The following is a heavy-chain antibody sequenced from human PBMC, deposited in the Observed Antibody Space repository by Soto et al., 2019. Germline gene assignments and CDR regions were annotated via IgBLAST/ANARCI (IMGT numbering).Heavy chain of an antibody. CDR2: VNHSGTT. Sequence: QVQLQQWGAGLLKPSETLSLTCAVYGGSFSGYYWTWIRQSPEKGLEWIGEVNHSGTTYYNPSLKTRVTISVPPPKNQFSLKMGSVTAADTAVYYCARGIGYCSSINCYSSRRLRFDSWGQGTLVTVSS. D-gene: IGHD2-2*01. CDR1: GGSFSGYY. V-gene: IGHV4-34*01. CDR3: ARGIGYCSSINCYSSRRLRFDS. J-gene: IGHJ4*02.